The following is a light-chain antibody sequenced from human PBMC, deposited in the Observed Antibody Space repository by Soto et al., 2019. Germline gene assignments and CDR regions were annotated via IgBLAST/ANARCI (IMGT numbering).Light chain of an antibody. CDR3: QQSYSTPQG. Sequence: DIQMTQSPSSLSASVGDRVTITCRASQSISSYLNWYQQKPGKAPKLLIYAASSLQSGVPSRFSGSGSGTDFALSISSLQPEDFATYYCQQSYSTPQGFGGGTKVEIK. V-gene: IGKV1-39*01. J-gene: IGKJ4*01. CDR2: AAS. CDR1: QSISSY.